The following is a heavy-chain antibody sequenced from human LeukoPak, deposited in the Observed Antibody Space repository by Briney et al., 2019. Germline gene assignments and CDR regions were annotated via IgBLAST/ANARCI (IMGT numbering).Heavy chain of an antibody. J-gene: IGHJ6*03. Sequence: GGSLRLSCAASGFTFSSYAMSWVRQAPGKGLEWVSGISGSGGSTYYADSVKGRFSISRDNSKKTLYLQMNSLRAEDTAVYYCAKGSGDSSGYYYDYYYYYMDVWGKGATVTVSS. CDR3: AKGSGDSSGYYYDYYYYYMDV. CDR2: ISGSGGST. CDR1: GFTFSSYA. D-gene: IGHD3-22*01. V-gene: IGHV3-23*01.